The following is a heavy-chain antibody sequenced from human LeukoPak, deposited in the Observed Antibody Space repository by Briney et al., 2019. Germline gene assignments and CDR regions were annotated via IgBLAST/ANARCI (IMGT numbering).Heavy chain of an antibody. J-gene: IGHJ4*02. CDR2: INSDGSGT. V-gene: IGHV3-74*01. CDR3: ARESSSSGRYFDY. CDR1: GFTFTSYW. D-gene: IGHD6-6*01. Sequence: GGSLRLSCTASGFTFTSYWMHWVRQAPGTGLVWVSRINSDGSGTNCADSVKGRFTITRDNAKNTLFLQMNSLRAEDTAVYYCARESSSSGRYFDYWGQGTLVTVSS.